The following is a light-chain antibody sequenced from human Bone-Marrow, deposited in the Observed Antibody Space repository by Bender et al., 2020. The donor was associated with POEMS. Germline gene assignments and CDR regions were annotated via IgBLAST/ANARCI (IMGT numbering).Light chain of an antibody. CDR2: QDI. Sequence: SYDLTQPPSVSVSPGQTASITCSGDKLGHKFACWYQQKPGQSPVLVIYQDIKRPSGIPERFSGSASGTTVTLTITGVQPEDDADYYCQSVDSTDTVIFGGGTKVTVL. CDR3: QSVDSTDTVI. CDR1: KLGHKF. V-gene: IGLV3-1*01. J-gene: IGLJ2*01.